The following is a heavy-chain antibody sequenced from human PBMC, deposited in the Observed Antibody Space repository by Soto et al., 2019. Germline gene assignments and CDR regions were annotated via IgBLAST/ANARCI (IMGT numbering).Heavy chain of an antibody. J-gene: IGHJ4*02. V-gene: IGHV3-48*01. CDR1: GFTFSRYA. CDR2: INHDSGTI. D-gene: IGHD5-12*01. Sequence: EVQLVESGGGLVQPGGSLRLSCAASGFTFSRYAMNWVRQAPGKGLEWVSYINHDSGTIYYADPVKGRFTISRDNANNLLSLQMNSRRAEDTAVYYCARDRGYTGYDFAYWGQGTLVTVSS. CDR3: ARDRGYTGYDFAY.